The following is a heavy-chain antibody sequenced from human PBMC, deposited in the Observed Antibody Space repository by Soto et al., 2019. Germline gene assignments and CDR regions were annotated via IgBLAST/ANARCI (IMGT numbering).Heavy chain of an antibody. CDR2: ISYDGSNK. V-gene: IGHV3-30*18. CDR3: AKGDCGGDCYSFDAFDI. CDR1: GFTFSSYG. D-gene: IGHD2-21*02. Sequence: QVQLVESGGGVVQPGRSLRLSCGASGFTFSSYGMHWVRQAPGKGLEWVAVISYDGSNKYNADSVKGRFTISRDNSKNTLYLQMNSLRAEDTAVYYCAKGDCGGDCYSFDAFDIWGQGTMVTVSS. J-gene: IGHJ3*02.